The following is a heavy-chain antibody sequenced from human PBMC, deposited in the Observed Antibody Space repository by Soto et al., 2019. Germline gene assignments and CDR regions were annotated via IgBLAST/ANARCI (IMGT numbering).Heavy chain of an antibody. J-gene: IGHJ6*01. CDR1: GYTFTSYD. V-gene: IGHV7-4-1*01. CDR2: INTNTGNP. CDR3: ARDPYYHFWSGYLGAYYDYGLDV. Sequence: ASVKVSCKASGYTFTSYDMNWVRQAPGQGLEWMGWINTNTGNPTYAQSFTGRVVFSLDTSVSTAYLQICSLKAEDTAVYYCARDPYYHFWSGYLGAYYDYGLDVWG. D-gene: IGHD3-3*01.